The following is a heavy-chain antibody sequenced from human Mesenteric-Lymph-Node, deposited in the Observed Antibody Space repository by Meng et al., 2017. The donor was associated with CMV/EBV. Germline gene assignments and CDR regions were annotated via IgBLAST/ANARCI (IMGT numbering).Heavy chain of an antibody. Sequence: QVQLHHCGAGLLKPSETLSVTSSVYGGSFRCDYWNWIRQSPEKGLEWIGEINHSGSTTYNPSFTSRIIISVDTSTNQISLNMSSVTAADTAVYYCARGSSYDILTGYFDYWGQGALVTVSS. J-gene: IGHJ4*02. V-gene: IGHV4-34*01. CDR2: INHSGST. D-gene: IGHD3-9*01. CDR3: ARGSSYDILTGYFDY. CDR1: GGSFRCDY.